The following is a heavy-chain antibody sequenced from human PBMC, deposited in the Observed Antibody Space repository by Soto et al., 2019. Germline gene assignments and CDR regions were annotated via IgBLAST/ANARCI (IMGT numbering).Heavy chain of an antibody. Sequence: VKVSCKASGYTFIDYYMHWVRKAPGQGPEWMGCINPKGGGTKYAQKFQDWVTMTWDTSISTAYMELNRLRSDDTAVYYCARESVALTKDFDYWGQGTLVTVSS. CDR2: INPKGGGT. D-gene: IGHD2-21*02. V-gene: IGHV1-2*04. CDR1: GYTFIDYY. J-gene: IGHJ4*02. CDR3: ARESVALTKDFDY.